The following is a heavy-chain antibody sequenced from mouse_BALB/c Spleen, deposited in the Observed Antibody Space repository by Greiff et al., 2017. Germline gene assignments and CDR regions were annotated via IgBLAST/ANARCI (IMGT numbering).Heavy chain of an antibody. D-gene: IGHD1-1*01. CDR3: ARISIYYYGSRDY. V-gene: IGHV1S81*02. CDR2: INPSNGRT. J-gene: IGHJ2*01. CDR1: GYTFTSYW. Sequence: VQLQQPGAELVKPGASVKLSCKASGYTFTSYWMHWVKQRPGQGLEWIGEINPSNGRTNYNEKFKSKATLTVDKSSSTAYMQLSSLTSEDSAVYYCARISIYYYGSRDYWGQGTTLTVSS.